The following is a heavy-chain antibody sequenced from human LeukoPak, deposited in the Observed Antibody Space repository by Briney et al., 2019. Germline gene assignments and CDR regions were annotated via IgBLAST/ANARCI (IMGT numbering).Heavy chain of an antibody. CDR1: GGSFSGYY. CDR3: ARQRSRRYYFDY. Sequence: SETLSLTCAVYGGSFSGYYWSWIRQPPGKGLEWIGEINHSGSTNYNPSLKSRVTISVDTSKNQFSLKLSSVTAADTAVYYCARQRSRRYYFDYWGQGTLVTVSS. V-gene: IGHV4-34*01. J-gene: IGHJ4*02. CDR2: INHSGST.